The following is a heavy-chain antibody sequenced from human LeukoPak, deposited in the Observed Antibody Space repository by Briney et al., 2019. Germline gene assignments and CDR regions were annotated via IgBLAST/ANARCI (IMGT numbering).Heavy chain of an antibody. D-gene: IGHD4-17*01. CDR1: GYTFTGYY. V-gene: IGHV1-2*02. CDR3: AREGLSHGDYVGYYYGMDV. CDR2: INPNSGGT. J-gene: IGHJ6*02. Sequence: ASVKVSCKASGYTFTGYYMHWVRQAPGQGLEWMGWINPNSGGTNYAQKFQGGVTMTRDTSISTAYMELSRLRSDDTAVYYCAREGLSHGDYVGYYYGMDVWGQGTTVTVSS.